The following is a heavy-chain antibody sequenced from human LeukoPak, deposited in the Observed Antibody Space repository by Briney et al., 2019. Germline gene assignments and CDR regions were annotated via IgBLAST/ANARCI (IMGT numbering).Heavy chain of an antibody. V-gene: IGHV4-34*01. CDR2: INHSGST. CDR3: ARERAARPRFRLYYMDV. Sequence: SETLSLTCAVYGGSFSGYYWSWIRQPPGKGLEWIGEINHSGSTNYNPSLKSRVAISVDTSKNQFSLKLSSVTAADTAVYYCARERAARPRFRLYYMDVWGKGTTVTVSS. CDR1: GGSFSGYY. J-gene: IGHJ6*03. D-gene: IGHD6-6*01.